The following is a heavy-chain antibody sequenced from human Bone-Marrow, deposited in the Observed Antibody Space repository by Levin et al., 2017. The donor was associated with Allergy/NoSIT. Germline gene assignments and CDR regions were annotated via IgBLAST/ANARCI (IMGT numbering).Heavy chain of an antibody. V-gene: IGHV1-2*02. J-gene: IGHJ5*02. Sequence: GGSLRLSCKASGNTFTGNYIHWVRQAPGQGPEWMGWMHTKKDDTSYAQTFQGRVTLTRDTDFSTAYMELRGLTPDDTAIYYCARDERLGDYLKFDLWGQGILVTVSS. D-gene: IGHD3-16*01. CDR2: MHTKKDDT. CDR3: ARDERLGDYLKFDL. CDR1: GNTFTGNY.